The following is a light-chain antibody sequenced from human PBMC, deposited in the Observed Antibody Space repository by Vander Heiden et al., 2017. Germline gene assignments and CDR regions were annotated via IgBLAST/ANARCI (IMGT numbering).Light chain of an antibody. CDR2: QAA. CDR1: QSIDYW. J-gene: IGKJ1*01. CDR3: QHDDSSSRT. V-gene: IGKV1-5*03. Sequence: DMQMTQSHSTLSASVGDRVTITCRASQSIDYWLAWYQQKPGKAPKLLIYQAASLETGVPSRFYGSGSGTEFTLTINSLQPDDFATYYCQHDDSSSRTFGQGTKVEI.